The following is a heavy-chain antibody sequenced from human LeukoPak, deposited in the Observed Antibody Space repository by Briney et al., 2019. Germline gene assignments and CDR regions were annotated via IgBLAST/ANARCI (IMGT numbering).Heavy chain of an antibody. CDR1: GGSFSGYY. CDR2: INHSGST. J-gene: IGHJ5*02. V-gene: IGHV4-34*01. D-gene: IGHD6-19*01. CDR3: ARQKSGWYFKWFDP. Sequence: SETLSLTCAVYGGSFSGYYWSWIRQPPGKGLEWIGEINHSGSTNYNPSLKSRVTISVDTSKNQFSLKLSSVTAADTAVYYCARQKSGWYFKWFDPWGQGTLVTVSS.